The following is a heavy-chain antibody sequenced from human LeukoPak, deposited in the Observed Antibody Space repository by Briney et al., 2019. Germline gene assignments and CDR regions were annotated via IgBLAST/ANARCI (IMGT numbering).Heavy chain of an antibody. CDR1: GFTLSRYW. V-gene: IGHV3-7*03. CDR2: IKQDGSEK. J-gene: IGHJ6*04. Sequence: PGGSLRLSCAASGFTLSRYWMSWVRQAPGKGVEGVANIKQDGSEKYYVDSVKGRFTISRDNAKNSLYLQMNSLRAEDTAVYYCARDNPLWFGELSPGYYYYYGMDVWGKGTTVTVSS. CDR3: ARDNPLWFGELSPGYYYYYGMDV. D-gene: IGHD3-10*01.